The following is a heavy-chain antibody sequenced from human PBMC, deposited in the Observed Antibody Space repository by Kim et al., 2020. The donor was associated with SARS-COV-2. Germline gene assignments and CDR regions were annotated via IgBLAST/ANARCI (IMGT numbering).Heavy chain of an antibody. Sequence: GGSLRLSCAASGFTFDDYAMHWVRQAPGKGLEWVSGISWNSGSIGYADSVKGRFTISRDNAKNSLYLQMNSLRAEDTALYYCAKGRSGLGGDYGVRNWFDPWGQGTLVTVSS. CDR2: ISWNSGSI. J-gene: IGHJ5*02. CDR3: AKGRSGLGGDYGVRNWFDP. D-gene: IGHD4-17*01. CDR1: GFTFDDYA. V-gene: IGHV3-9*01.